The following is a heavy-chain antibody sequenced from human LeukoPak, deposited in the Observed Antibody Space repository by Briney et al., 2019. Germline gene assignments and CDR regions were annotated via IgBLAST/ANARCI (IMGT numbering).Heavy chain of an antibody. V-gene: IGHV4-34*01. J-gene: IGHJ5*02. CDR2: INHSGST. D-gene: IGHD6-13*01. Sequence: GSLRLSCAASGFTFSSYSMNWIRQPPGKGLEWIGEINHSGSTNYNPSLKSRVTISVDTSKNQFSLKLSSVTAADTAVYYCARGRKGRTAAGNWFDPWGQGTLVTVSS. CDR3: ARGRKGRTAAGNWFDP. CDR1: GFTFSSYS.